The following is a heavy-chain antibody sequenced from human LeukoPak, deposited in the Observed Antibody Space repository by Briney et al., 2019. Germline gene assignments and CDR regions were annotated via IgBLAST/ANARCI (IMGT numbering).Heavy chain of an antibody. V-gene: IGHV1-2*02. CDR2: INPNSGGT. CDR1: GYTFTGYY. CDR3: ARAEGILTGYVPREDY. Sequence: ASVKVSCEASGYTFTGYYMHWVRQAPGQGLEWMGWINPNSGGTNYAQKFQGRVTMTRDTSISTAYMELSRLRSDDTAVYYCARAEGILTGYVPREDYWGQGTLVTVSS. D-gene: IGHD3-9*01. J-gene: IGHJ4*02.